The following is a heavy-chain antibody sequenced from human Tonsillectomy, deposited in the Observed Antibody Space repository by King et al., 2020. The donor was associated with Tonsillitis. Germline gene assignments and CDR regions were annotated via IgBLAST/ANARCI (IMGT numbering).Heavy chain of an antibody. Sequence: LQLQESGPGRVKPSETLSLTCTVSGGSISNTRYYWGWIRQPPGKGLEWIGSIYYTGRPYDSPSLKSRVTISVDTAKNQFSLKLNSVTAADTAVYYCARHYYFGSGSYYLYYFDYWGQGTLVTVST. J-gene: IGHJ4*02. CDR2: IYYTGRP. CDR1: GGSISNTRYY. D-gene: IGHD3-10*01. V-gene: IGHV4-39*07. CDR3: ARHYYFGSGSYYLYYFDY.